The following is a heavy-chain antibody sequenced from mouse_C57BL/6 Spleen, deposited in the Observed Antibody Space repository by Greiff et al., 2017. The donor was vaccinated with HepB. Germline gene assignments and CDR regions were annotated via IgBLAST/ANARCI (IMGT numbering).Heavy chain of an antibody. CDR2: IHPNSGST. J-gene: IGHJ2*01. CDR3: ASPHYYGSSLYYFDY. Sequence: QVHVKQPGAELVKPGASVKLSCKASGYTFTSYWMHWVKQRPGQGLEWIGMIHPNSGSTNYNEKFKSKATLTVDKSSSTAYMQLSSLTSEDSAVYYCASPHYYGSSLYYFDYWGQGTTLTVSS. D-gene: IGHD1-1*01. V-gene: IGHV1-64*01. CDR1: GYTFTSYW.